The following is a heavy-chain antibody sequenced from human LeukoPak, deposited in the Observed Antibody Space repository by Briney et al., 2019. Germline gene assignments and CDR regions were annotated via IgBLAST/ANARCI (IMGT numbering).Heavy chain of an antibody. D-gene: IGHD5-12*01. CDR3: VREYSGYDYLCFDY. CDR2: IYRGGST. Sequence: GGSLRLSCAASGFSVSSDYINWFRQAPGKGLEWVSVIYRGGSTYYADSVEGRFTISRDTSKNTLHLHMNNLRPEDTAVYYCVREYSGYDYLCFDYWGQGTLVTVSS. CDR1: GFSVSSDY. J-gene: IGHJ4*02. V-gene: IGHV3-53*05.